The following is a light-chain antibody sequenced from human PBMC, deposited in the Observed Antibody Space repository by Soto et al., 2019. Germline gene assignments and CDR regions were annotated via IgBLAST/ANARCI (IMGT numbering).Light chain of an antibody. J-gene: IGLJ2*01. CDR1: SSNIGSNT. V-gene: IGLV1-44*01. CDR2: SNN. CDR3: AAWDDSLKGGV. Sequence: QSALTQPPSASGTPGQRVTISCSGSSSNIGSNTVNWYQQLQGTAPKLLIYSNNQRPSGVPDRFSGSKSGTSASLAISGLQSEDEADYYCAAWDDSLKGGVFGGGTKLTVL.